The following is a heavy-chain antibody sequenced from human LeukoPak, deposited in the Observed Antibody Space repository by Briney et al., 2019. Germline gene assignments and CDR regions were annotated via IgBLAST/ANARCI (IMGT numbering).Heavy chain of an antibody. CDR2: INHSGST. CDR3: ARMDFWSGSSSY. CDR1: GGSFSGYY. J-gene: IGHJ4*02. V-gene: IGHV4-34*01. Sequence: PSETLSLTCAVYGGSFSGYYWSWIRQPPGKGLEWIGEINHSGSTNYIPSLKSRVTISVDTSKNQFSLKLSSVTAADTAVYYCARMDFWSGSSSYWGQGTLVTVSS. D-gene: IGHD3-3*01.